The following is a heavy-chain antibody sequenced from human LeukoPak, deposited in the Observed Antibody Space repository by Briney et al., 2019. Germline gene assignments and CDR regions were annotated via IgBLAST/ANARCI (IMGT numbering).Heavy chain of an antibody. D-gene: IGHD3-3*01. V-gene: IGHV3-48*04. CDR2: ISKSSGTI. Sequence: GGSLRLSCAASGFTFSDYAMNWVRQAPGKGLEWVSYISKSSGTIYHADSVRGRFTISRDNAKNSLYLQMNSLRAEDTAVYYCAREGDDFWSGYSYWGQGTLVTVSS. J-gene: IGHJ4*02. CDR1: GFTFSDYA. CDR3: AREGDDFWSGYSY.